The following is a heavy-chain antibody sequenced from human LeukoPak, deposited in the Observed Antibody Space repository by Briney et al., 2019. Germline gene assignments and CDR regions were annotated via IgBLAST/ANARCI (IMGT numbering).Heavy chain of an antibody. CDR1: GDSLNYYY. D-gene: IGHD3-10*01. V-gene: IGHV4-59*01. Sequence: SETLSLTCSVSGDSLNYYYWTWIRQPPGQGLEWIGHVSYSGGTNYNASLKSRVTILVDTSKNQFSLMVRSVTAADTAIYYCARCYGSGSLYYFDYWGQGALVTVSS. J-gene: IGHJ4*02. CDR3: ARCYGSGSLYYFDY. CDR2: VSYSGGT.